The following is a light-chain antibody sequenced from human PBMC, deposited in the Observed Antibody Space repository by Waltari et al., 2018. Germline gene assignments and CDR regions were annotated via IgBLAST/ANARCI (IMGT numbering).Light chain of an antibody. J-gene: IGKJ5*01. CDR2: AAS. Sequence: WRARQRISNSLACDQQKPCKAPKLLLYAASRWESGVPSMFSDSESVTDYTLTISSLQPDDFATYYCQQYYRTPPNTFGQGTRLEIK. CDR3: QQYYRTPPNT. V-gene: IGKV1-NL1*01. CDR1: QRISNS.